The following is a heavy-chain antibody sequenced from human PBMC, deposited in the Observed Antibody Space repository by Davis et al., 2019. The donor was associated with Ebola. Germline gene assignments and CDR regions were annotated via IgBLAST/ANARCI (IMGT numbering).Heavy chain of an antibody. CDR1: GFTFSDYY. V-gene: IGHV3-23*01. CDR2: ISGSGGST. Sequence: PGGSLRLSCAASGFTFSDYYMSWIRQAPGKGLEWVSAISGSGGSTYYADSVKGRFTISRDNSKNTLYLQMNSLRAEDTAVYYCAKAGYGSLYFDYWGQGTLVTVSS. J-gene: IGHJ4*02. D-gene: IGHD3-10*01. CDR3: AKAGYGSLYFDY.